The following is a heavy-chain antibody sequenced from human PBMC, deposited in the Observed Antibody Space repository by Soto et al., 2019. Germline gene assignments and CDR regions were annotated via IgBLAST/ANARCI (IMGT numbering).Heavy chain of an antibody. J-gene: IGHJ4*02. CDR2: SKSKTDGGTT. Sequence: GGSLRLSCAASGFTFRNALMSWVRQAPGKGLEWVGRSKSKTDGGTTDLAAPVKGRFTVSRDDSRDMLYLQMNSLNTEDTAVYFCTTDGAIGPRPLFDHWGQGILVTVSS. V-gene: IGHV3-15*05. CDR1: GFTFRNAL. CDR3: TTDGAIGPRPLFDH. D-gene: IGHD6-6*01.